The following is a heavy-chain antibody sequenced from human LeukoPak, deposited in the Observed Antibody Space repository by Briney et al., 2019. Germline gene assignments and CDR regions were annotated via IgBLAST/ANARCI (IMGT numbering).Heavy chain of an antibody. D-gene: IGHD1-26*01. CDR1: GFTFDDYA. V-gene: IGHV3-9*01. J-gene: IGHJ6*02. Sequence: GGSLRLSCAASGFTFDDYAMHWVRQAPGKGLEWVSGISWNSGSIGYADSVKGRFTISRDNAKNSLYLQMNSLRAEDTALYYCAKDRDSGSYSVYYGMDVRGQGTTVTVSS. CDR3: AKDRDSGSYSVYYGMDV. CDR2: ISWNSGSI.